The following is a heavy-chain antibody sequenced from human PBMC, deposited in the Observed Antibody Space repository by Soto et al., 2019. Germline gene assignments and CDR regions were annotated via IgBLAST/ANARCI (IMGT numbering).Heavy chain of an antibody. CDR1: GFTFSTYA. Sequence: GSLRLSCAASGFTFSTYAMGWVRQAPGKGLEWVSVVSSGGGTHYADSVKGRFTVSRDNSKNTLSLQMNSLRADDTAVYYCAKRRGAGGHFDYWGQGALVTVSS. CDR3: AKRRGAGGHFDY. D-gene: IGHD2-15*01. V-gene: IGHV3-23*01. CDR2: VSSGGGT. J-gene: IGHJ4*02.